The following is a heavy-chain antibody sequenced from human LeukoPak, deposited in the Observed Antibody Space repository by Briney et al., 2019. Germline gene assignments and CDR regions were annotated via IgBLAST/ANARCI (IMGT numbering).Heavy chain of an antibody. CDR2: IYYNGNT. CDR1: GGSISSGAYY. J-gene: IGHJ4*02. CDR3: ARGATTAGLRFDY. V-gene: IGHV4-39*07. Sequence: SQTLSLTCTVSGGSISSGAYYWSWIRQPPGKGLEWIGSIYYNGNTYYKPSLKSRVTISVDTSKNLFSLKLTSVIAADTAVYYCARGATTAGLRFDYWGQGTLVTVSS. D-gene: IGHD6-13*01.